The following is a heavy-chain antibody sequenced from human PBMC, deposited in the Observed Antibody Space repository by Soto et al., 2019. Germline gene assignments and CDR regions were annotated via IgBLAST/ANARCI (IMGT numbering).Heavy chain of an antibody. V-gene: IGHV4-61*01. D-gene: IGHD3-3*01. CDR3: ARLQFYDFWSGSDPMDV. CDR1: GGSVSSGSYQ. Sequence: QVQLQESGPGLVKPSETLSLTCTVSGGSVSSGSYQWSWIRQSPGKGLEWIGYVNFSGSTKYNPSLKSRVTISVDTSKNHSSLKLTSVTAADTALYFCARLQFYDFWSGSDPMDVWGQGTTVTVSS. CDR2: VNFSGST. J-gene: IGHJ6*02.